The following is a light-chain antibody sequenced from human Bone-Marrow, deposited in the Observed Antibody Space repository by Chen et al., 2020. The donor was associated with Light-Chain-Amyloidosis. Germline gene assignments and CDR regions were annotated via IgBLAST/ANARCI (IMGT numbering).Light chain of an antibody. CDR3: SSYTSTNTLV. CDR2: EVT. CDR1: SSDVGGDNQ. J-gene: IGLJ1*01. Sequence: QYALTQPASVSGPPGQPITISCIGTSSDVGGDNQVSWYQQHPDKAPKLMIYEVTNRPSWVPDRFSGSKSDNTASPTISGLQTEDEADYFCSSYTSTNTLVFGSGTRVTVL. V-gene: IGLV2-14*01.